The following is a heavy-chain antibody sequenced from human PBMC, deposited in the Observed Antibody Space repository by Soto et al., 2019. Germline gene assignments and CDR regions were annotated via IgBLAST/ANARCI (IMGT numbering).Heavy chain of an antibody. CDR2: IYYTGST. J-gene: IGHJ4*02. CDR3: ARANWYSEY. Sequence: PSETLSLTCTVSGGSINNHYWSWIRQPPGKGLEWIGYIYYTGSTNYNPSLKSRVTMPVDTSKNQFSLNLTSLTAADTAIYYCARANWYSEYWGQGTLVTVSS. D-gene: IGHD7-27*01. CDR1: GGSINNHY. V-gene: IGHV4-59*11.